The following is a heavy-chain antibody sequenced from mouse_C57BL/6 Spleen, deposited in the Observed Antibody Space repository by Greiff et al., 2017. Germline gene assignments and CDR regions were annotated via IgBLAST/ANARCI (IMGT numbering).Heavy chain of an antibody. J-gene: IGHJ3*01. Sequence: QVQLKESGAELARPGASVKMSCKASGYTFTSYTMHWVKQRPGQGLEWIGYINPSSGYTKYNQKFKDKATLTADKSSSTAYMQLSSLTSEDSAVYYCAPIYYDYSGFAYWGQGTLVTVSA. V-gene: IGHV1-4*01. CDR2: INPSSGYT. CDR1: GYTFTSYT. CDR3: APIYYDYSGFAY. D-gene: IGHD2-4*01.